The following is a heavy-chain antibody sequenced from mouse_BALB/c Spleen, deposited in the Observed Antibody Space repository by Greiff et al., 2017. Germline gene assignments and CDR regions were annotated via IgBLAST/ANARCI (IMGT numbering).Heavy chain of an antibody. D-gene: IGHD2-4*01. CDR2: INPGSGGT. CDR3: ARGTTMITPFAY. V-gene: IGHV1-54*01. J-gene: IGHJ3*01. CDR1: GYAFTNYL. Sequence: QVQLQQSGAELVRPGTSVKVSCKASGYAFTNYLIEWVKQRPGQGLEWIGAINPGSGGTNYNEKFKGKATLTADKSSSTAYMQLSSLTSDDSAVYFCARGTTMITPFAYWGQGTLVTVSA.